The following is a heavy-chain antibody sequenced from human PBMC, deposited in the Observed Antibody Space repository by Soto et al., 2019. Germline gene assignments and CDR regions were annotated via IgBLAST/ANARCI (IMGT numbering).Heavy chain of an antibody. V-gene: IGHV3-64D*08. CDR2: ISRDGRST. J-gene: IGHJ4*02. Sequence: EVQLVESGGGLVQPGGSLRLSCSASGFTFSMHSMHWVRQTPGKALEYVSAISRDGRSTFYADSVKGRFTISRDNSKNTRYLRMNSLRSDDTAVYYCVKEANPFINTLVVLIFDYWGQGTQVTVSS. D-gene: IGHD3-22*01. CDR1: GFTFSMHS. CDR3: VKEANPFINTLVVLIFDY.